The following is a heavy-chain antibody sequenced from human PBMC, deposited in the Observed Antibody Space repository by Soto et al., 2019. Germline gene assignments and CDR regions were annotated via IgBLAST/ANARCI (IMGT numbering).Heavy chain of an antibody. CDR3: ARSCSGGSCHSAY. Sequence: ASVKVSFKASGYTFTNYGINWVRQAPGQGLECMGWISPFTGDTHYTQSLQGRITMTTDTSTSTAYMELRSLRSADTAVYYCARSCSGGSCHSAYWGQGTLVTVSS. D-gene: IGHD2-15*01. V-gene: IGHV1-18*04. J-gene: IGHJ4*02. CDR2: ISPFTGDT. CDR1: GYTFTNYG.